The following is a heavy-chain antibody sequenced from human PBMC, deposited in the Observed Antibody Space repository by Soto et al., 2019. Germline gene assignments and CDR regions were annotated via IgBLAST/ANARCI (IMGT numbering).Heavy chain of an antibody. V-gene: IGHV4-39*01. Sequence: QLQLQESGPGLVKPSETLSLTCTVSGGSISSSSYYWGWIRQPPGKGLEWIGSIYYSGGTYYNPSLKSRVTISVDTSKNQFSLKLSSVTAADTAVYYCARHLTTVTTQNFDYWGQGTLVTVSS. J-gene: IGHJ4*02. CDR1: GGSISSSSYY. CDR3: ARHLTTVTTQNFDY. D-gene: IGHD4-4*01. CDR2: IYYSGGT.